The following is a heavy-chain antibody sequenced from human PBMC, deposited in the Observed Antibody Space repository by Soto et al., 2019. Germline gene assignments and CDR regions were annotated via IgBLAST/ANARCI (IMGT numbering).Heavy chain of an antibody. CDR2: IIPMFGTA. CDR3: ARGWGYERSENYYAY. CDR1: GGTFSRYA. V-gene: IGHV1-69*01. J-gene: IGHJ4*02. Sequence: QVQLVQPGAEVKKPGSSVRVSCKAYGGTFSRYAISWVRQAPGQGLEWMGGIIPMFGTAYYAQKFKGRVTINADEVTSTAYMELSNLRSADTAVYYSARGWGYERSENYYAYWGQGTLVTVS. D-gene: IGHD3-22*01.